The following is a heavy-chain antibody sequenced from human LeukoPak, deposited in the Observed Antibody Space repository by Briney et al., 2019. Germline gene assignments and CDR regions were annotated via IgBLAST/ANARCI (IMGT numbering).Heavy chain of an antibody. V-gene: IGHV3-30*18. D-gene: IGHD2-2*01. J-gene: IGHJ6*04. CDR2: ISYDGSNK. Sequence: GGSLRLSCAASGFTFSSYGMHWVRQAPGKGLEWVAVISYDGSNKYYADSVKGRFTISRDNSKNTLYLQMNSLRAEDTAVYYCAKASAGRYCSSTSCYWYYYYGMDAWGKGTTVTVSS. CDR1: GFTFSSYG. CDR3: AKASAGRYCSSTSCYWYYYYGMDA.